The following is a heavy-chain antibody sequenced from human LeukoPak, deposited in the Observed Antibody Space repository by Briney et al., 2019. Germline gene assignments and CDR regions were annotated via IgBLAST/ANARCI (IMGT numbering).Heavy chain of an antibody. Sequence: PGGSLRLSCTAAGFTFNNYAMSLGRQAPGKGLVWVSHISDSGGKTYYADSVKGRFTISRDNSKNTLYLQMDSLRAEDTAIYYCADFGSGSYCFDYWGQGTLVTVSS. V-gene: IGHV3-23*01. J-gene: IGHJ4*02. CDR3: ADFGSGSYCFDY. CDR2: ISDSGGKT. CDR1: GFTFNNYA. D-gene: IGHD3-10*01.